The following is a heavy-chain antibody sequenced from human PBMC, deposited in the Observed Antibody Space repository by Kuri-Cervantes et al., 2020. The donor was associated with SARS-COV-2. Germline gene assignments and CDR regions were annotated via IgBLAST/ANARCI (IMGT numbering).Heavy chain of an antibody. Sequence: SQTLSLTCAVYGGSFSGYYWSWIRQPPGKGLEWIGEINHSGSTNYNPSLKSRVTISVDTSKNQFSLKLISVTAADPAVYYCARGRTVTTLYYYYYYDMDVWGQGTTVTVSS. D-gene: IGHD4-11*01. V-gene: IGHV4-34*01. CDR3: ARGRTVTTLYYYYYYDMDV. CDR1: GGSFSGYY. CDR2: INHSGST. J-gene: IGHJ6*01.